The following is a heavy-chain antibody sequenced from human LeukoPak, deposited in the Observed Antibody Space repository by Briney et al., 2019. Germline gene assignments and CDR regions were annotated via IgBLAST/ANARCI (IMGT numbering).Heavy chain of an antibody. Sequence: DSMKVSCKASGYTFTSYYMHWVRQAPGQGLEWMGIIITSGGSTSYAQKFQGRVTMTRDTSTSTVYMDLSSLRSEDTAVYYCARDDGGFRGGPPLLDYWGQGTLVTVS. CDR3: ARDDGGFRGGPPLLDY. CDR2: IITSGGST. CDR1: GYTFTSYY. V-gene: IGHV1-46*01. J-gene: IGHJ4*02. D-gene: IGHD3-16*01.